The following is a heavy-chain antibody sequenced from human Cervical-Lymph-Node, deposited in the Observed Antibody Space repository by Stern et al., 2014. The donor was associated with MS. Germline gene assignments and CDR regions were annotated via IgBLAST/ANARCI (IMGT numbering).Heavy chain of an antibody. J-gene: IGHJ4*02. CDR3: ARIGIMGL. Sequence: VQLVESGAEVKKPGASVRVSCKASGYTFDSFDINWVRQAPGQGLEWMGWVNPKTGKTGYGEKFQGRVTMTTDTSITTAYLALSNLRSEDTAVYYCARIGIMGLWGQGTPVTVSS. D-gene: IGHD3-16*01. CDR1: GYTFDSFD. V-gene: IGHV1-8*01. CDR2: VNPKTGKT.